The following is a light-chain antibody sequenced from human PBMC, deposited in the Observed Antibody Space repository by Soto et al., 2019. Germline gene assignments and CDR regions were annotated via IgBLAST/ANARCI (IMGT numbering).Light chain of an antibody. Sequence: EIVMNQSPATLSVSPGERATLSCRASQSVSSYLAWYQQKPGQAPRLLIYDAYNRATGVPARFSGSGSGTDFTLTISRLEPEDFAVYYCQQYGSSGTFGQGTKVDIK. CDR1: QSVSSY. CDR3: QQYGSSGT. J-gene: IGKJ1*01. CDR2: DAY. V-gene: IGKV3-20*01.